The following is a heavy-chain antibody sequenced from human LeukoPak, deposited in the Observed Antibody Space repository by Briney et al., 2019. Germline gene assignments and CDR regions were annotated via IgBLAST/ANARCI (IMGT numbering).Heavy chain of an antibody. CDR2: IRYDGSNK. CDR3: AKGAYGSNPFYYMDV. D-gene: IGHD3-10*01. CDR1: GFTFSSYG. Sequence: GGSLRLSCAASGFTFSSYGMHWVRQAPGKGLEWVAFIRYDGSNKYYADSVKGRFTISRDNSKNTLYLQMNSLRAEDTAVYYCAKGAYGSNPFYYMDVWGKGTTVTISS. J-gene: IGHJ6*03. V-gene: IGHV3-30*02.